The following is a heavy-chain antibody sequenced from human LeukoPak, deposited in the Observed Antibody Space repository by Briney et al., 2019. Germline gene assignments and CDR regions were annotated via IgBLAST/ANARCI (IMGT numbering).Heavy chain of an antibody. Sequence: ASVKVSCKASGYTFTSYDINWVRQATGQGLEWMGWMNPNSGNTGYAQKFQGRVTMTRNTSISTAYMELSSLRSEDTAVYYCARGNQLWFGESSGFDPWGQGTLVTVSS. CDR1: GYTFTSYD. D-gene: IGHD3-10*01. CDR2: MNPNSGNT. J-gene: IGHJ5*02. V-gene: IGHV1-8*02. CDR3: ARGNQLWFGESSGFDP.